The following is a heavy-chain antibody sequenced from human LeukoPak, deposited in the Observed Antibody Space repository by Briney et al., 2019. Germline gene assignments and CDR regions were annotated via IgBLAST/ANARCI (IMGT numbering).Heavy chain of an antibody. D-gene: IGHD6-19*01. CDR2: INHSGST. CDR1: GGSFSGYS. Sequence: SETLSLTCAVYGGSFSGYSWSWIRQPPGKGLEWIGEINHSGSTNYNPSLKSRVTISVDTSKNQFSLKLSSVTAADTAVYYCARAVPGIAVAGPPPGHFDLWARGTLVTVSS. V-gene: IGHV4-34*01. J-gene: IGHJ2*01. CDR3: ARAVPGIAVAGPPPGHFDL.